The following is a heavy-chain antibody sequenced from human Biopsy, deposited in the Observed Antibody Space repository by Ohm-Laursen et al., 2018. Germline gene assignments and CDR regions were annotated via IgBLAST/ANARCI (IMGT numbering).Heavy chain of an antibody. V-gene: IGHV1-24*01. CDR3: AADINVWNVNY. Sequence: ASVNVSCKVSGYTLNELSMHWVRQVPGKGLEWMGGFAPENGKTVYAQNFQARVSLTEDTSTDTAYMELRSLRSEDTAVYYCAADINVWNVNYWGQGTQVTVSS. CDR1: GYTLNELS. D-gene: IGHD1-1*01. J-gene: IGHJ4*02. CDR2: FAPENGKT.